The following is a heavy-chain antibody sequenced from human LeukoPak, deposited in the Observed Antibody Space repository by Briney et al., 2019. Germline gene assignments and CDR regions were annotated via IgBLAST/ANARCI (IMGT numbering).Heavy chain of an antibody. CDR3: AREMIGRDYGVDV. J-gene: IGHJ6*02. D-gene: IGHD3-22*01. CDR1: GFIFSDYY. V-gene: IGHV3-11*06. Sequence: PGGSLRLSCAASGFIFSDYYMTWIRQAPGKGLDWISYISSDSSYTRYADSVKGRFTVSRDNAKNSLYLQMNSLRAEDTAVYYCAREMIGRDYGVDVWGQGTTVTVSS. CDR2: ISSDSSYT.